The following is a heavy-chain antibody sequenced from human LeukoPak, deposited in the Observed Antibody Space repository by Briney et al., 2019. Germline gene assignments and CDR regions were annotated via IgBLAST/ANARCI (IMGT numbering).Heavy chain of an antibody. Sequence: HSGGSLRLSCATSGFTFTSYDMSWVRQAPGKGLEWVSGISGIGSRTYYADSVEGRLTISRDNSKNTVYLQMNSLRAEDTAVYYCAKTRITMVRGEVDWGQGTLVTVSS. J-gene: IGHJ4*02. V-gene: IGHV3-23*01. D-gene: IGHD3-10*01. CDR3: AKTRITMVRGEVD. CDR1: GFTFTSYD. CDR2: ISGIGSRT.